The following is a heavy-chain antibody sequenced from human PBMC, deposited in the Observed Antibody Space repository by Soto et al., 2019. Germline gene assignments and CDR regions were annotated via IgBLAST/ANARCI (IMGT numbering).Heavy chain of an antibody. V-gene: IGHV4-34*01. D-gene: IGHD6-19*01. CDR1: GGSFSGYY. J-gene: IGHJ4*02. CDR3: ARAPIPDSSGFDY. CDR2: INHSGST. Sequence: SETLSLTCAVYGGSFSGYYWSWIRPPPGKGLEWIGEINHSGSTNYNPSLKSRVTISVDTSKNQFSLKLSSVTAADTAVYYCARAPIPDSSGFDYWGQGTLVTVSS.